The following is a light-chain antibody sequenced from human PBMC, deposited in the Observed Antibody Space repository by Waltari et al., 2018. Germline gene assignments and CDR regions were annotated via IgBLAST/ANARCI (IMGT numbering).Light chain of an antibody. J-gene: IGKJ4*01. V-gene: IGKV1-12*01. CDR3: QQGYNTPLT. CDR2: AAS. CDR1: QGSSIW. Sequence: DIQITQSPSSLSATVGDKVTITCRASQGSSIWLAWYQQKPGKAPKLLIYAASGLQSGVPSRFSGSGSGTDYTLTISSLQPEDFATYYCQQGYNTPLTFGGGTKVEIK.